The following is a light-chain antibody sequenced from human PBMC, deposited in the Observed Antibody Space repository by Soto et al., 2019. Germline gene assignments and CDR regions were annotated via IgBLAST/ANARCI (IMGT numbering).Light chain of an antibody. V-gene: IGKV4-1*01. CDR1: QSVLYSSNNKNY. J-gene: IGKJ4*01. CDR3: QHYYSTPLS. CDR2: WAS. Sequence: IVMTQSPDSLAVSLGERATINCKSSQSVLYSSNNKNYLAWYQQKPGQPPQLLISWASTRESGVPDRFSGSGSETDFTLTISSLQAEDMAVYYCQHYYSTPLSFGGGTKVEIK.